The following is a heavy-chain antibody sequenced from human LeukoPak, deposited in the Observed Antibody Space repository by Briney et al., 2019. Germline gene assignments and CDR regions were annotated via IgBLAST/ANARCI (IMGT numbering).Heavy chain of an antibody. CDR2: IYSDDST. CDR1: GFTVISNY. J-gene: IGHJ4*02. CDR3: AQGYCSSTSCYLDY. V-gene: IGHV3-66*01. D-gene: IGHD2-2*01. Sequence: GGSLRLSCAASGFTVISNYMNWVRQAPGKGLEWVSVIYSDDSTYYADSVKGRFSISRDNSNNTLYLRVNSLRAEDTAVYYCAQGYCSSTSCYLDYWGQGILVTVSS.